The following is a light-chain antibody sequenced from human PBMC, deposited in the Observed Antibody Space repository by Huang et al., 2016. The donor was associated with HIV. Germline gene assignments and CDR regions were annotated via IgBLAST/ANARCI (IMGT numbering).Light chain of an antibody. CDR1: QSVSSY. V-gene: IGKV3-11*01. CDR3: QQRTNWPLMYT. Sequence: EIVLTQSPATLSLSPGERATLSCRASQSVSSYVAWYQQKPGQAPRLLIYHASNRATVIPARFSGSGSGTDFTLTISSLEPEDFAVYYCQQRTNWPLMYTFGQGTKLEIK. J-gene: IGKJ2*01. CDR2: HAS.